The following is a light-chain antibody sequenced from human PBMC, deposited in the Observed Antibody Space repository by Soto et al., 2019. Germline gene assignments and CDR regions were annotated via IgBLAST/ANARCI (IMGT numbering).Light chain of an antibody. V-gene: IGKV3-15*01. J-gene: IGKJ2*01. CDR2: GAS. Sequence: EIVMTQFPATLSVSPGDRATLSCRASQSVSSNLAWYQQKPGQAPRLVMYGASIRATGVPARFSGSGSGTEFTLTISSLQSEDFAVYYCQQYNNRQTFGQGTKLEIK. CDR1: QSVSSN. CDR3: QQYNNRQT.